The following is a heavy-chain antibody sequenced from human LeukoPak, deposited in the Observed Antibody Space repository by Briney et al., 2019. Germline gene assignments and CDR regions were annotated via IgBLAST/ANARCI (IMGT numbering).Heavy chain of an antibody. Sequence: ASVKVSCKASRYSLTRYAMNWVRQAPGQGLEWLGWINTETGSPTYAPAFRGRFVFSLDTSMSTAYLQISSLKAEDTAVYYCAREERGWEFDTWGQGTLVTVSS. D-gene: IGHD1-26*01. J-gene: IGHJ5*02. CDR2: INTETGSP. CDR1: RYSLTRYA. CDR3: AREERGWEFDT. V-gene: IGHV7-4-1*02.